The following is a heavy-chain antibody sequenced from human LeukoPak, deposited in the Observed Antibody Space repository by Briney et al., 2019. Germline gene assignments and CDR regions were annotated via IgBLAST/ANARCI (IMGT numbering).Heavy chain of an antibody. CDR1: GGSFSGDY. V-gene: IGHV4-34*01. Sequence: SETLSLTCAVYGGSFSGDYWSWIRQPPGKGLEWIGEINHSGSTNYNPSLKSRVAISVDTSKNQFSLKLSSVSAADTAVYYCARSSIAAAGRPFDYWGQGTLVTVSS. CDR3: ARSSIAAAGRPFDY. J-gene: IGHJ4*02. D-gene: IGHD6-13*01. CDR2: INHSGST.